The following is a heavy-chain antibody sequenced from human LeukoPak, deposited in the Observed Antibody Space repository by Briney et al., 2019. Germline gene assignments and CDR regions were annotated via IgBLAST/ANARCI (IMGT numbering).Heavy chain of an antibody. V-gene: IGHV3-48*01. CDR1: GFTFSSYR. J-gene: IGHJ3*02. CDR2: ISSSINTI. CDR3: ARILLAAGAFDI. Sequence: GGSLRLSCAASGFTFSSYRMNWVRQAPGKGLEWVSYISSSINTIYYADSVKGRFTISRDNAKNSLYLQMNSLSAEDTAVYHCARILLAAGAFDIWGQGTRVTVS. D-gene: IGHD2-15*01.